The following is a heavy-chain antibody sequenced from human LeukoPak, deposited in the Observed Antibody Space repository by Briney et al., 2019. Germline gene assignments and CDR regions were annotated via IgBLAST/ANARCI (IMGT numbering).Heavy chain of an antibody. J-gene: IGHJ4*02. CDR3: AKDRGGSGSYSVFDF. D-gene: IGHD1-26*01. CDR2: ISGRGGST. Sequence: GGSLRLSCEASRFTFNNYAMSWVRQAPGKGLEWVSVISGRGGSTYYADSVKGRFTISRDNSKNTLYLQMNSLRAEDTAVYYCAKDRGGSGSYSVFDFWGQGTLVTVSS. CDR1: RFTFNNYA. V-gene: IGHV3-23*01.